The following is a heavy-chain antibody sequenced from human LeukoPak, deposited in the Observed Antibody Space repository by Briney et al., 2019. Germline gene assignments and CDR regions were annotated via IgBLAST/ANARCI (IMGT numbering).Heavy chain of an antibody. V-gene: IGHV1-69*13. CDR2: IIPIFGTA. Sequence: SVKVSCKASGGTFSSYAISWVRQAPGQRLEWMGGIIPIFGTANYAQKFQGRVTITADESTSTAYMELSSLRSEDTAVYYCASELRIAAAGTNWGQGTLVTVSS. CDR3: ASELRIAAAGTN. CDR1: GGTFSSYA. J-gene: IGHJ4*02. D-gene: IGHD6-13*01.